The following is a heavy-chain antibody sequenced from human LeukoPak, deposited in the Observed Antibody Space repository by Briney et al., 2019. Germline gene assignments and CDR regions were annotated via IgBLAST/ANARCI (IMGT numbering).Heavy chain of an antibody. Sequence: PGGSLRLSCAASGFDFSSYSVNWVRQAPGKGLEWVSAISPWSDYIYYVDSVKGRFTISRDYAKNSLYLQMNSLRAEDTAVYYCAREEYSSSAPDYWGQGTLVTVSS. J-gene: IGHJ4*02. V-gene: IGHV3-21*01. CDR3: AREEYSSSAPDY. CDR2: ISPWSDYI. CDR1: GFDFSSYS. D-gene: IGHD6-6*01.